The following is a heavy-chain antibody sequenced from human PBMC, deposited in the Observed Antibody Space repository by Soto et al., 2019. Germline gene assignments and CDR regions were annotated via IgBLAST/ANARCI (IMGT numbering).Heavy chain of an antibody. V-gene: IGHV3-30*18. D-gene: IGHD5-12*01. CDR2: ISYDGSNK. CDR1: GFTFSSYG. Sequence: QVQLVESGGGVVQPGRSLRLSCAASGFTFSSYGMHWVRQAPGKGLEWVAVISYDGSNKYYADSVKGRFTISRDNSKNTLYLQMNSLRAEDTAVYYCAKHLKRWLQFGVFDYWGQGTLVTVSS. J-gene: IGHJ4*02. CDR3: AKHLKRWLQFGVFDY.